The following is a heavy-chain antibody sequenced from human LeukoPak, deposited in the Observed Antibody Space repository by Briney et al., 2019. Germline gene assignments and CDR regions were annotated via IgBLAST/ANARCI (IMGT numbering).Heavy chain of an antibody. CDR3: ARPRSCCDAMDV. Sequence: ASVNVSCKASGYTFTGHSMHWVRQAPGQGLEWMGSIDPNSGGANSAQKFQGRVTMTRDTSISTVYMELSGLTSDDTAVYYCARPRSCCDAMDVWGQGTQVTVSS. CDR1: GYTFTGHS. CDR2: IDPNSGGA. D-gene: IGHD2-15*01. J-gene: IGHJ6*02. V-gene: IGHV1-2*02.